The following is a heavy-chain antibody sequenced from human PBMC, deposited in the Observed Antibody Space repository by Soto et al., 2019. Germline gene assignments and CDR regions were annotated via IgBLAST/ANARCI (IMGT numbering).Heavy chain of an antibody. D-gene: IGHD2-21*02. V-gene: IGHV4-31*03. Sequence: QVQLRESGPGLVKPSQTLSLTCTVSGGSISSGGYYWSWIRQHPGKGLEWIGYIYYSGSTYYNPSLKSRVTISADTSKNQFSLKLRSVTAADTAVYYCARGDGNSVIDYWGQGTLVTVSS. CDR2: IYYSGST. CDR3: ARGDGNSVIDY. J-gene: IGHJ4*02. CDR1: GGSISSGGYY.